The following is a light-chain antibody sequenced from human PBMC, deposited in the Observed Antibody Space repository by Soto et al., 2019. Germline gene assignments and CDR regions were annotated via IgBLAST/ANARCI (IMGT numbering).Light chain of an antibody. CDR3: SSYTSSSTYYV. J-gene: IGLJ1*01. Sequence: QSALTQPASVSGSPGQSITISCTGTSSDVGGYNYVSWYQQHPGKAPKLMIYDVSNRPSGVSNRFSGSKSGNTASLTISGLQAEDDADYYCSSYTSSSTYYVFGTGT. CDR1: SSDVGGYNY. V-gene: IGLV2-14*01. CDR2: DVS.